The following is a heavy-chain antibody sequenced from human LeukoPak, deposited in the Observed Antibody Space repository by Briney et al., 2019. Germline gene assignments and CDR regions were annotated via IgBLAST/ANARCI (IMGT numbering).Heavy chain of an antibody. CDR1: GFRFDNHW. D-gene: IGHD5-18*01. V-gene: IGHV3-7*01. Sequence: PGGSLRLSCAASGFRFDNHWMTWVRQAPGKGLEWVASIKEDGNEKYYMDSAKGRFTISRDNAKNSLYLQMNSLRAEDTAVYYCARGAYSPFDYWGQGTLVTVSS. J-gene: IGHJ4*02. CDR3: ARGAYSPFDY. CDR2: IKEDGNEK.